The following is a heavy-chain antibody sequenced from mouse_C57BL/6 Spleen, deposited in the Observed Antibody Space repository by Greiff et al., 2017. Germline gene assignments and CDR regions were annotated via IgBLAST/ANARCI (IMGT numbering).Heavy chain of an antibody. CDR1: GYTFTSYW. CDR3: ARRGYGLYFDY. D-gene: IGHD1-1*02. Sequence: QVQLQQPGAELVMPGASVKLSCKASGYTFTSYWMHWVKQRPGQGLEWIGEIDPSDSYTNYNQKFKGKSTLTVDKSSSSAYMQLSSLTSEDSAVYYCARRGYGLYFDYWGQGTTLTVSS. CDR2: IDPSDSYT. J-gene: IGHJ2*01. V-gene: IGHV1-69*01.